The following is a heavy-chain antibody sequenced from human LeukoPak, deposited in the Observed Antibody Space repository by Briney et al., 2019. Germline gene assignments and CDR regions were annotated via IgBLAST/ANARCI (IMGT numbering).Heavy chain of an antibody. CDR1: GGSISGGGYS. D-gene: IGHD2-2*01. V-gene: IGHV4-30-2*01. CDR3: ARSSAAIIDY. J-gene: IGHJ4*02. Sequence: SETLSLTCAVSGGSISGGGYSWSWIRQPPGKGLEWIGYIYHSGSTYYNPSLKSRVTISVDRSKNQFSLKLSSVTAADTAVYYCARSSAAIIDYWGQGTLVTVSS. CDR2: IYHSGST.